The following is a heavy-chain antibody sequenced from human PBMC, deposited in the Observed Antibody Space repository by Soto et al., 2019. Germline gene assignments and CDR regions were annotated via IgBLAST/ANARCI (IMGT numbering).Heavy chain of an antibody. CDR2: IYYSGST. Sequence: SETLSLTCTVSGGSISSGGYYWSWIRQHPGKGLEWIGYIYYSGSTYYNPSLKSRVTISVDASKNQFSLKLSSVTAADTAVYYCARCALEGYYYSGLEVWGQGTTVTVSS. J-gene: IGHJ6*02. CDR1: GGSISSGGYY. V-gene: IGHV4-31*03. D-gene: IGHD3-3*01. CDR3: ARCALEGYYYSGLEV.